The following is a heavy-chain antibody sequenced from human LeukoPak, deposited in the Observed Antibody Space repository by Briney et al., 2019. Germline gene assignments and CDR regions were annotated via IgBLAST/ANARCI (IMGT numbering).Heavy chain of an antibody. CDR2: INHSGST. D-gene: IGHD3-10*01. J-gene: IGHJ4*02. CDR3: ARMNYYGSGSYYNFVATAKEYFDY. V-gene: IGHV4-31*03. Sequence: SETLSLTCTVSGGSISSGGYYWSWIRQHPGKGLEWIGEINHSGSTNYNPSLKSRVTISVDTSKNQFSLKLSSVTAADTAVYYCARMNYYGSGSYYNFVATAKEYFDYWGQGTLVTVSS. CDR1: GGSISSGGYY.